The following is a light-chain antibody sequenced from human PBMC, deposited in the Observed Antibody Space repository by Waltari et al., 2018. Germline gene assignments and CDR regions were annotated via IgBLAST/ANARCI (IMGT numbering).Light chain of an antibody. CDR3: CSFAVYYCQQRNDWPLT. V-gene: IGLV2-23*01. Sequence: QSALTQPASVSGSPGQSITISCTGTTSDVGTYNLVSWYQHHPGNAPKLMIYESTKRPSGVSNRFSGSKAGNTASLTISGLQAEDEADYYCCSFAVYYCQQRNDWPLTFGGGTKV. CDR1: TSDVGTYNL. CDR2: EST. J-gene: IGLJ6*01.